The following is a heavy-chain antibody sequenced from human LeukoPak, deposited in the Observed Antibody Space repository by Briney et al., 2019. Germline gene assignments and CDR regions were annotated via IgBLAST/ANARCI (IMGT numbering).Heavy chain of an antibody. CDR1: GFTFSSYG. V-gene: IGHV3-33*01. CDR2: IWYDGSNK. D-gene: IGHD3-22*01. J-gene: IGHJ4*02. Sequence: GGSLRLSCAASGFTFSSYGMHWVRQAPGKGLEWVAVIWYDGSNKYYADSVKGRSTISRDNSKNTLYLQMNSLRAEDTAVYYCARDRDSSGYYGHYFDYWGQGTLVTVSS. CDR3: ARDRDSSGYYGHYFDY.